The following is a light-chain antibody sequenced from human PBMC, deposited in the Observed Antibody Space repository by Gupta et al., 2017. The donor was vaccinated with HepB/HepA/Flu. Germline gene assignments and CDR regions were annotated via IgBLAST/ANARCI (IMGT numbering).Light chain of an antibody. J-gene: IGLJ2*01. CDR3: AALYDSLNAVV. Sequence: QSVLTQPPSVSDAPSQRVTISCSGSSSNLGNHGVNWYHQLPGQAPKLLIYYDDLRPSGVSDRFSGSKSGTSVSLSISGLQADDEGDYYCAALYDSLNAVVFGGGTRFTVL. CDR2: YDD. CDR1: SSNLGNHG. V-gene: IGLV1-36*01.